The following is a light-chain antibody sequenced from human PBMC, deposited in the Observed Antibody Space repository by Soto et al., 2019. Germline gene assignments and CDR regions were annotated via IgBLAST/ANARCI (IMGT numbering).Light chain of an antibody. V-gene: IGLV2-11*01. J-gene: IGLJ3*02. Sequence: QSALTQPRSVSGSPGQSVTISCTGTTSDVGSYNYVSWYQQHPDKVPKLVIYDVNRRPSGVPDRFSGSKSGNTASLTISGLQTEDEGDYYCCPYAGSYSWVFGGGTKLTVL. CDR2: DVN. CDR3: CPYAGSYSWV. CDR1: TSDVGSYNY.